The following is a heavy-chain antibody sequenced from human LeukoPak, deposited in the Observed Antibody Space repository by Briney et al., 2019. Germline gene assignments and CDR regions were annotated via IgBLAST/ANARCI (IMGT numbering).Heavy chain of an antibody. D-gene: IGHD5-18*01. J-gene: IGHJ6*03. CDR3: AKDGRQLWFYYYYYMDV. Sequence: PGGSLRLSCAASGFTFSSYGMHRVRQAPGKGLEWVAFIRYDGSNKYYADSVKGRFTISRDNSKNTLYLQMNSLRAEDTAVYYCAKDGRQLWFYYYYYMDVWGKGTTVTVSS. CDR2: IRYDGSNK. CDR1: GFTFSSYG. V-gene: IGHV3-30*02.